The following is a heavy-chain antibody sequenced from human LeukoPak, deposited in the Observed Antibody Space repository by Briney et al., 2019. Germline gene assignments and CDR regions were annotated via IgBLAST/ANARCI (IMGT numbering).Heavy chain of an antibody. Sequence: SGGSLRLSCAASGFTLSSYAMSWVRQAPGKGLEWVSAISGSGGSTYYADSVKGRFTISRDNSKNTLYLQMNSLRAEDTAVYYCAKGDSVLVPYFPTGIWGQGTMVTVSS. CDR2: ISGSGGST. CDR1: GFTLSSYA. D-gene: IGHD2/OR15-2a*01. V-gene: IGHV3-23*01. J-gene: IGHJ3*02. CDR3: AKGDSVLVPYFPTGI.